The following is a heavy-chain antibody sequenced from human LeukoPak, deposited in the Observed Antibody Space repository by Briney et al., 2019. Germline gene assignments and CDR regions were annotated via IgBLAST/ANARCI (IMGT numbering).Heavy chain of an antibody. CDR1: GFTFSSYS. V-gene: IGHV3-48*04. CDR2: ISSSSSTI. J-gene: IGHJ4*02. CDR3: ARENYDILTGYYEGGFDY. D-gene: IGHD3-9*01. Sequence: GGSLRLSCAASGFTFSSYSMNWVRQAPGKGLEWGSYISSSSSTIYYADSVKGRFTISRDNAKNSLYLQMNSLRAEDTAVYYCARENYDILTGYYEGGFDYWGQGTLVTVSS.